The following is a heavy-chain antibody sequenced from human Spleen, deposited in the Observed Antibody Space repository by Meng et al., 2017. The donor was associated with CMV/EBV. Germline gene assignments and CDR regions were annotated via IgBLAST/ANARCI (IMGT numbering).Heavy chain of an antibody. CDR3: AKDPLRDHEGDFWTGSHYFDF. CDR1: GFTFSSYV. CDR2: ITGSGDST. D-gene: IGHD3/OR15-3a*01. Sequence: GGSLRLSCAASGFTFSSYVMSWVRQAPGQGLEWVSAITGSGDSTYYADSVKGRFTISRDNSKRTLYLQMNSLRAEDTAVYYCAKDPLRDHEGDFWTGSHYFDFWGQGTLVTVSS. V-gene: IGHV3-23*01. J-gene: IGHJ4*02.